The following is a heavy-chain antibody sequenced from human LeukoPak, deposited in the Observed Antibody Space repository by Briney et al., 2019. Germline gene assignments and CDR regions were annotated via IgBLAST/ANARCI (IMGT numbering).Heavy chain of an antibody. D-gene: IGHD3-16*01. CDR1: GYTFTGFY. Sequence: SVKVSCKASGYTFTGFYMHWVRQAPGQGLEWMGWINHNSGGTNYAQTSQGRVTMTRDTSISTAYMELSRLRSDDTAGYYCARLGYDDRAFEIWGQGTMVTVSS. V-gene: IGHV1-2*02. CDR3: ARLGYDDRAFEI. CDR2: INHNSGGT. J-gene: IGHJ3*02.